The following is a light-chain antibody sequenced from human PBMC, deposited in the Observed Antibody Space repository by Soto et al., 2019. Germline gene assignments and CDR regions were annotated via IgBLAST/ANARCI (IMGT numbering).Light chain of an antibody. CDR2: DVS. CDR1: SSDIGAYNY. J-gene: IGLJ1*01. V-gene: IGLV2-14*01. CDR3: SSYTSSSTYV. Sequence: QSALTQPASVSGSPGQSITISCTGASSDIGAYNYVSWYQQPPGKAPKLMIYDVSNRPSGISDRFSGSKSGNTASLTISGLQAEDEADYFCSSYTSSSTYVFGTGTKLTVL.